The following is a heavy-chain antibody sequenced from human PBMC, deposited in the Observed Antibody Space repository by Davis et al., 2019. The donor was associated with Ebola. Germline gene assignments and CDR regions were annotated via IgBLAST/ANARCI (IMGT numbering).Heavy chain of an antibody. CDR1: GFTFSSYA. Sequence: GESLKISCAASGFTFSSYAMSWVRQAPGKGLEWVSAIRGSGGSTYYADSVKGRFTISRDNSKNTLYLQMNSLRAEDTAVYYCAKVRSYDAFDIWGQGTMVTVSS. J-gene: IGHJ3*02. V-gene: IGHV3-23*01. CDR2: IRGSGGST. CDR3: AKVRSYDAFDI.